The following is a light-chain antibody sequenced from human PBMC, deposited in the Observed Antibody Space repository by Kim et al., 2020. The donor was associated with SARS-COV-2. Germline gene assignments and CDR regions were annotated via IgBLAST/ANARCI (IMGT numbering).Light chain of an antibody. CDR2: DKN. CDR1: SLTSYY. CDR3: NSRDSSAQRYV. V-gene: IGLV3-19*01. J-gene: IGLJ1*01. Sequence: ALGHTVTITCQGDSLTSYYASWYQQRPGQAPVLVIYDKNSRPSGIPDRFSGSSSGNTASLTITGALAEDEADYYCNSRDSSAQRYVFGTGTKVTVL.